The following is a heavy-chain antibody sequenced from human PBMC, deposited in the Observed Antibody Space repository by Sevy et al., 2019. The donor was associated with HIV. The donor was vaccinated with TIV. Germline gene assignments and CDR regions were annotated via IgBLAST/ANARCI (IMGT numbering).Heavy chain of an antibody. Sequence: GGSLRLSCAASGFTFSSYEMNWVRQAPGKGLEWVSYISSSGSTIYYADSVKGRFTISRDNAKNSLYLQMNSLRAEDTAVYYCARAEIYYYDSSGYFVYWGQGTLVTFSS. J-gene: IGHJ4*02. D-gene: IGHD3-22*01. CDR3: ARAEIYYYDSSGYFVY. V-gene: IGHV3-48*03. CDR2: ISSSGSTI. CDR1: GFTFSSYE.